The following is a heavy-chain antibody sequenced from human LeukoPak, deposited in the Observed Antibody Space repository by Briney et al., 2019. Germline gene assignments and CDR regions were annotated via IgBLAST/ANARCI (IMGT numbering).Heavy chain of an antibody. Sequence: GGSLRLSCAASGFSISHYYMTWVRQTPGKGLDWVSVIYTGGGTNYGDSVKGRFTISRDNSKNTLYLQMNSLRADDTAIYYCAGGQAYCGADCYSDWGQGTLVTVSS. D-gene: IGHD2-21*02. CDR2: IYTGGGT. CDR3: AGGQAYCGADCYSD. CDR1: GFSISHYY. J-gene: IGHJ4*02. V-gene: IGHV3-66*01.